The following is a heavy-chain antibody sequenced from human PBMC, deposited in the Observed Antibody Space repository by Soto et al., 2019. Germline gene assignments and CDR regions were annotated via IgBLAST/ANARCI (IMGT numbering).Heavy chain of an antibody. Sequence: QLQLQESGPGLVKPSETLSLTCTVSGGSISSSSYYWGWIRQPPGKGLEWIGSIYYSGSTYYNPSLKSRVTISVDTSKTQFSLKLSSVTAADTAVYYCARHLRERYCSGGSCYSQLDYWGQGTLVTVSS. J-gene: IGHJ4*02. D-gene: IGHD2-15*01. CDR1: GGSISSSSYY. CDR2: IYYSGST. CDR3: ARHLRERYCSGGSCYSQLDY. V-gene: IGHV4-39*01.